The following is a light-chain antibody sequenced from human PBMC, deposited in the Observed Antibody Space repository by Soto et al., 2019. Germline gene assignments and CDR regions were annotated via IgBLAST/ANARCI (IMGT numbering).Light chain of an antibody. CDR1: SSDVGGYNY. V-gene: IGLV2-8*01. CDR2: EVS. J-gene: IGLJ2*01. Sequence: QSVLTQPPSASGSPGQSVTISCTGTSSDVGGYNYVSWYQQHPGKAPKLMIYEVSKRPSGVPDRFSGSKSGNTASLTVSGLQAEDEADYCCSSYAGSKGVVFGGGTKLTVL. CDR3: SSYAGSKGVV.